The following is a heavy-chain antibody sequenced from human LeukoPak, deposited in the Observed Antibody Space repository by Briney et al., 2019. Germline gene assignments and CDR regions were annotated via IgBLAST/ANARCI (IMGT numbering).Heavy chain of an antibody. CDR3: ARQTTVKYYFDY. Sequence: GGSLGLSCAASGFTVSSNYMSWVRQAPGKGLEWVSVISSGGSTYYADSVKGRFTISRDNSKNTLYLQMNSLRAEDTAVYYCARQTTVKYYFDYWGQGTLVTVSS. J-gene: IGHJ4*02. CDR2: ISSGGST. D-gene: IGHD4-17*01. V-gene: IGHV3-53*01. CDR1: GFTVSSNY.